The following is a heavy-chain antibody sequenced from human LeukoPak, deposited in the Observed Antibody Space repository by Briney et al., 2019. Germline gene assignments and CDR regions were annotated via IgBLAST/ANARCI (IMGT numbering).Heavy chain of an antibody. CDR1: GYTFTTYD. Sequence: GASVKVSCKTSGYTFTTYDINWVRQAPGQGLEWMGWVSSYNGDTNYAQKFQGRVTITADESTSTAYMELSSLRSEDTAVYYCAREYSGSYYYWGQGTLVTVSS. V-gene: IGHV1-18*01. J-gene: IGHJ4*02. CDR3: AREYSGSYYY. D-gene: IGHD1-26*01. CDR2: VSSYNGDT.